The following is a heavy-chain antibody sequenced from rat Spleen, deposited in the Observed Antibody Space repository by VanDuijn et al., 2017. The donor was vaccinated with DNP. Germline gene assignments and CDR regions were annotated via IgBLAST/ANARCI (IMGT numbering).Heavy chain of an antibody. CDR1: GFSLPSHG. CDR3: TKGGYGGYFDY. J-gene: IGHJ2*01. V-gene: IGHV2S12*01. Sequence: QVQLKESGPGLLQPSQTLSLTCTVSGFSLPSHGVSWVRRPPRTGLVWIASRSSGGDIYYTSTFKTRLSISRDTSKSQVFLKMNSLQTEDTAIYFCTKGGYGGYFDYWGQGVMVTVSS. D-gene: IGHD1-11*01. CDR2: RSSGGDI.